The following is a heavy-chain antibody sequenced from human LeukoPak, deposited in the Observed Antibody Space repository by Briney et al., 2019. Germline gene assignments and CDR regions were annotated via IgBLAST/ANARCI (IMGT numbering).Heavy chain of an antibody. CDR3: AREYQLLASKYMDV. D-gene: IGHD2-2*01. Sequence: ASVKVSCKASGGTFSIYTISWLRQAPGQGLEWMGGIIPIFGTANYAQKFQGRVTITADDSTSTAYMELGSLRPENTGVYYCAREYQLLASKYMDVWGKGTTVTVSS. CDR1: GGTFSIYT. CDR2: IIPIFGTA. J-gene: IGHJ6*03. V-gene: IGHV1-69*13.